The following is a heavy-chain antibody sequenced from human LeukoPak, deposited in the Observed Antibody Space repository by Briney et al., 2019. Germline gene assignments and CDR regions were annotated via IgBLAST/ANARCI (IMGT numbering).Heavy chain of an antibody. CDR3: ARDSYGSGYSTFDY. J-gene: IGHJ4*02. CDR1: GGSFSGYY. Sequence: PSETLSLTCAVYGGSFSGYYWSWIRQPPGKGLEWIGEINHSGSTNYNPSLKSRVTISVDTSKNQFSLKLSSVTAADTAVYYCARDSYGSGYSTFDYWGQGTLVTVSS. D-gene: IGHD3-22*01. CDR2: INHSGST. V-gene: IGHV4-34*01.